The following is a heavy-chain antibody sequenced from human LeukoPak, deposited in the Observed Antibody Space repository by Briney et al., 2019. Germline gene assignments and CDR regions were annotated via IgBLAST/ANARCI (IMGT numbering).Heavy chain of an antibody. J-gene: IGHJ4*02. V-gene: IGHV4-39*07. CDR2: IYYSGST. D-gene: IGHD6-19*01. Sequence: PSETLSLTCTVSGGSISSSSYYWGWIRQPPGKGLEWIGSIYYSGSTYYNPSLKSRVTISVDTSKNQFSLKLSSVTAADTAVYYCARDLDNLSSGSSYFDYWGQGTLVTVSS. CDR1: GGSISSSSYY. CDR3: ARDLDNLSSGSSYFDY.